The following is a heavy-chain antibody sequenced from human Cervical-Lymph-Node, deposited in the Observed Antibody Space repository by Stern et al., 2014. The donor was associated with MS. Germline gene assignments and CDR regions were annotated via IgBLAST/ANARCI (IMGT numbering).Heavy chain of an antibody. Sequence: EVQLVESGGGLVQPGRSLRLSCATSGFTFDDFAMHWVRQAPGKGLEWVSGITWNSDRIHYAASVKGRFTISRDNGKNSLYLQMNGLTTEDTALYYCVKGASISGDNPDYWGQGTLVTVSS. CDR3: VKGASISGDNPDY. D-gene: IGHD4-23*01. V-gene: IGHV3-9*01. J-gene: IGHJ4*02. CDR2: ITWNSDRI. CDR1: GFTFDDFA.